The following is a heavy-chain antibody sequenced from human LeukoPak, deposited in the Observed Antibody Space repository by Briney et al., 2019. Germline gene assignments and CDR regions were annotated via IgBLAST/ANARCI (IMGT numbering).Heavy chain of an antibody. CDR1: GFTFSSYG. CDR3: AKDRVAVAGHPYYMDV. V-gene: IGHV3-30*02. CDR2: IRYDGSNK. J-gene: IGHJ6*03. D-gene: IGHD6-19*01. Sequence: GGSLRLSCAASGFTFSSYGMHWVRQAPGKGLEWVAFIRYDGSNKYYADSVKGRFTISRGNSKNTLYLQMNSLRAEDTAVYYCAKDRVAVAGHPYYMDVWGKGTTVTISS.